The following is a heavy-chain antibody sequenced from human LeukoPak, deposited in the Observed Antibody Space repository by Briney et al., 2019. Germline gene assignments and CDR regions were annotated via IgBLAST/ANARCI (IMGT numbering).Heavy chain of an antibody. Sequence: GGSLRLSCAASGFTFSRFWMGWVRQAPGKGLEWVANIKPDGSEKNYGDSVRGRFTISRDNARNSLSLRMNSLRAEDTAVYYCARENYFDYWGQGTLVTVSS. CDR1: GFTFSRFW. CDR2: IKPDGSEK. V-gene: IGHV3-7*04. CDR3: ARENYFDY. J-gene: IGHJ4*02.